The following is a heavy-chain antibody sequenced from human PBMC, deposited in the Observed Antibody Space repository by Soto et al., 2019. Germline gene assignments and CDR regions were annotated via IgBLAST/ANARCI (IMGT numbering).Heavy chain of an antibody. V-gene: IGHV3-21*01. CDR1: GFTFSSYS. Sequence: KSGGSLRLSCAASGFTFSSYSMNWVRQAPGKGLEWVSSISSSSSYIYYADSVKGRFTISRDNAKNSLYLQMNSLRAEDTAVYYCARDQNWNYFDGTRNAFDVWGQGTMVTVSS. J-gene: IGHJ3*01. CDR3: ARDQNWNYFDGTRNAFDV. CDR2: ISSSSSYI. D-gene: IGHD1-7*01.